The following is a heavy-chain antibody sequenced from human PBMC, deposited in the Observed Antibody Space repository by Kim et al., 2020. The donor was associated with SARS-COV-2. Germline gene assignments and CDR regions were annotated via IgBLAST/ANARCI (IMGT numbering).Heavy chain of an antibody. CDR3: ARDEGVGATIGAAAFDI. Sequence: SQTLSLTCAISGDSVSSNSAAWNWIRQSPSRGLEWLGRTYYRSKWYNDYAVSVKSRITINPDTSKNQFSLQLNSVTPEDTAVYYCARDEGVGATIGAAAFDIWGQGTMVTVSS. CDR1: GDSVSSNSAA. J-gene: IGHJ3*02. V-gene: IGHV6-1*01. D-gene: IGHD5-12*01. CDR2: TYYRSKWYN.